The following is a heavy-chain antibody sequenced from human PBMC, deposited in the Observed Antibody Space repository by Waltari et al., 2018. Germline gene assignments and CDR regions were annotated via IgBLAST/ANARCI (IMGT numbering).Heavy chain of an antibody. CDR3: AREVVPAAKIVVNWFDP. V-gene: IGHV7-4-1*02. D-gene: IGHD2-2*01. J-gene: IGHJ5*02. CDR1: GSIFTNYV. CDR2: ITTNTENP. Sequence: QVQLVPSGSEWNKPGASVKVSCQAYGSIFTNYVINWVRQAPGQGLELMGWITTNTENPTYTQGFTRRFVFSLDTSVSTAYLQINDLKAEDTAIYYCAREVVPAAKIVVNWFDPWGQGTQVTVSS.